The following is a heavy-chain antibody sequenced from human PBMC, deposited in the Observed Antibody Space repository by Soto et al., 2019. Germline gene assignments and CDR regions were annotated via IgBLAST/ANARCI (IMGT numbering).Heavy chain of an antibody. CDR3: ASDIVVVRPASASYYYYYGMDV. CDR1: GYTFTSYG. Sequence: ASVKVSCKASGYTFTSYGISWVRRAPGQGLEWMGWISANNGNTNYAQKLQGRVTMTTDTSTSTAYMELRSLRSDDTAVYYCASDIVVVRPASASYYYYYGMDVWGQGTTVTVSS. D-gene: IGHD2-2*01. CDR2: ISANNGNT. V-gene: IGHV1-18*01. J-gene: IGHJ6*02.